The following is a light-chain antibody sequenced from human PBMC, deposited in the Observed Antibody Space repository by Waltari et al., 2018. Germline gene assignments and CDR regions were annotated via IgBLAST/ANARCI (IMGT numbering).Light chain of an antibody. V-gene: IGLV3-19*01. CDR2: GKD. CDR1: SLRTSY. Sequence: SSELTQDPAVSVALGQTIRFTCQGDSLRTSYASWYQLKPGRAPVLVIFGKDKRPSGIPDRISGYSSGTTSTLTITGARAEDEADYYCSSRNGRANEVVFAGGTKVTVL. J-gene: IGLJ3*02. CDR3: SSRNGRANEVV.